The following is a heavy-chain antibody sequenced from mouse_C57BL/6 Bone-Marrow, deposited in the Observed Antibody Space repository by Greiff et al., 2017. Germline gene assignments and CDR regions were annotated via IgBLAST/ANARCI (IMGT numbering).Heavy chain of an antibody. Sequence: QVQLQQPGAELVRPGTSVKLSCKASGYTFTSYWMHWVKQRPGQGLEWIGVIDPSDSYPNYNQKFKGKATLTVDTSSSTAYMQLSILTTEDSAVYSCAIGVYYGSRRGFAYWGQGTLVTVSA. J-gene: IGHJ3*01. CDR2: IDPSDSYP. D-gene: IGHD1-1*01. CDR1: GYTFTSYW. CDR3: AIGVYYGSRRGFAY. V-gene: IGHV1-59*01.